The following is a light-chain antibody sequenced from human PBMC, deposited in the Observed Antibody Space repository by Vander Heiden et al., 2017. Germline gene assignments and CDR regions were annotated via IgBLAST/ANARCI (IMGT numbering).Light chain of an antibody. V-gene: IGLV2-23*02. Sequence: SARTQPASVSAAPSQSITISCTGTSSDVGRYNLVSWYQQHPGNAPNLMIYEVSERPSGVSNRFSGSKSGNTASLTISGLQAEDEADYYCCSYAGSSFYVFGTGTKVTVL. CDR1: SSDVGRYNL. CDR2: EVS. J-gene: IGLJ1*01. CDR3: CSYAGSSFYV.